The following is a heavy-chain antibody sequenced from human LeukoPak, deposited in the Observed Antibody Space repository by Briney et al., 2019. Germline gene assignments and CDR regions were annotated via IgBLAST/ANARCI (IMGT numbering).Heavy chain of an antibody. D-gene: IGHD3-9*01. CDR3: ATSVLRYFDWLGDDAFDI. CDR2: MNPNSGNT. CDR1: GYTFTSYD. V-gene: IGHV1-8*03. Sequence: ASVKVSCKAFGYTFTSYDINWVRQATGQGLEWMGWMNPNSGNTGYAQKFQGRVTITRNTSISTAYMELSSLRSEDTAVYYCATSVLRYFDWLGDDAFDIWGQGTMVTVSS. J-gene: IGHJ3*02.